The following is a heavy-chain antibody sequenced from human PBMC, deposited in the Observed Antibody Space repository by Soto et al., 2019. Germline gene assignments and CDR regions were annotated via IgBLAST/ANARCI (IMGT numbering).Heavy chain of an antibody. CDR1: GGSISSSSYY. D-gene: IGHD3-3*02. V-gene: IGHV4-39*01. CDR3: ASPKIAFYNWFDP. Sequence: QLQLQESGPGLVRPSETLSLTCTVSGGSISSSSYYWGWIRQPPGKGLEWIGSIYYSGSTYYNPSPKSRATISVDTSKNQLSLKLSSVPAADTAVYYCASPKIAFYNWFDPWGQGTLVTVSS. CDR2: IYYSGST. J-gene: IGHJ5*02.